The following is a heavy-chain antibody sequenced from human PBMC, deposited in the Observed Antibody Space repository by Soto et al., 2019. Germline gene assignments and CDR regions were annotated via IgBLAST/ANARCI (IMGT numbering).Heavy chain of an antibody. CDR3: AREVGVATISDYYYGMDV. Sequence: RRLSCAASGFTFSSYGMHWVRQAPGKGLEWVAVIWYDGSNKYYADSVKGRFTISRDNSKNTLYLQMNSLRAEDTAVYYCAREVGVATISDYYYGMDVWGQGTTVTVSS. J-gene: IGHJ6*02. CDR2: IWYDGSNK. V-gene: IGHV3-33*01. D-gene: IGHD5-12*01. CDR1: GFTFSSYG.